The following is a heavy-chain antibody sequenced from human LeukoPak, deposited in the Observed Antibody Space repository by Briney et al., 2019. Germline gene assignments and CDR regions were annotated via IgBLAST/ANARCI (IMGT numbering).Heavy chain of an antibody. CDR1: GYTFTSYD. CDR3: ARDRGPTAPNFDY. CDR2: INPNSGGT. J-gene: IGHJ4*02. Sequence: ASVKVSCKASGYTFTSYDINWVRQAPGQGLEWMGWINPNSGGTNYAQKFQGRVTMTRDTSISTAYMELSRLRSDDTAVYYCARDRGPTAPNFDYWGQGTLVTVSS. V-gene: IGHV1-2*02.